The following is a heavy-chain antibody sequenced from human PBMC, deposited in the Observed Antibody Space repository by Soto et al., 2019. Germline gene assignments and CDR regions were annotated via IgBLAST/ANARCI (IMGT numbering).Heavy chain of an antibody. CDR1: GFSLSTTGVG. CDR2: IYWDDDK. V-gene: IGHV2-5*02. J-gene: IGHJ6*02. Sequence: QITLKESGPTLVKPTQTLTLTCTFSGFSLSTTGVGVGWIRQPPGTALEWLALIYWDDDKRYNPSLNSRLTITKDTSKNQVVLAMTNMDPVDTATYYCVQSRCGGDCLQSYSSHSYYGLDVWGQGTTVTVSS. CDR3: VQSRCGGDCLQSYSSHSYYGLDV. D-gene: IGHD2-21*02.